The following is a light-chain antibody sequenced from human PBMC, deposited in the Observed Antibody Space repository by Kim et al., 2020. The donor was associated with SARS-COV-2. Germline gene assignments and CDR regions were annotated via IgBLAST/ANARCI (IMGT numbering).Light chain of an antibody. CDR1: QSVATY. CDR3: QQRGN. Sequence: ATLSLSPGERAPLSCRASQSVATYLAGYQQKPGQAPRLRIYDAAKRATGIPARFRGSGSGTDFTLTIGTLGPEESAVYYCQQRGNFGQGTRLEIK. V-gene: IGKV3-11*01. J-gene: IGKJ5*01. CDR2: DAA.